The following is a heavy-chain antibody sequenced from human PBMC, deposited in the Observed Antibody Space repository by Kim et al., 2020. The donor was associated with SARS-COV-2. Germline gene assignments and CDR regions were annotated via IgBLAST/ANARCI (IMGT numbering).Heavy chain of an antibody. J-gene: IGHJ4*02. CDR2: INPSGGST. CDR3: ARDSKTGIVVVPAAILDY. V-gene: IGHV1-46*01. CDR1: GYTFTSYY. D-gene: IGHD2-2*02. Sequence: ASVKVSCKASGYTFTSYYMHWVRQAPGQGLEWMGIINPSGGSTSYAQKFQGRVTMTRDTSTSTVYMELSSLRSEDTAVYYCARDSKTGIVVVPAAILDYWGQGTLVTVSS.